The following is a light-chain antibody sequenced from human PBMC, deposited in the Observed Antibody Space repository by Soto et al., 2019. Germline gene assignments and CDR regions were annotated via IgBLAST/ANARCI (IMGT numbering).Light chain of an antibody. Sequence: DIQMTQSPSSLSASVGDRVTITCRASQGIANYLAWYQQNPGKVPKLLIYAASTLEPGVPSRFSGSGFGTDFTLSISSLQPEDFATYYCQKYNGAPFTFGPGTKVDIK. CDR2: AAS. J-gene: IGKJ3*01. CDR1: QGIANY. CDR3: QKYNGAPFT. V-gene: IGKV1-27*01.